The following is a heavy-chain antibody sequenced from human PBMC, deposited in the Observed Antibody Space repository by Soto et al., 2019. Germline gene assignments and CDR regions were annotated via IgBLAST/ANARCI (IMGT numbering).Heavy chain of an antibody. D-gene: IGHD5-18*01. J-gene: IGHJ4*02. V-gene: IGHV1-46*01. CDR1: GYTFTSYY. CDR3: ARVGDTAMVSSCFDC. Sequence: GASVKVSCKSSGYTFTSYYMHCVRQAPGQGLEWMGIINPSGGSTSYAQKFQGRVTMTRDTSTSTVYMELSSLRSEDTAVYYCARVGDTAMVSSCFDCWGQGTLVTVSS. CDR2: INPSGGST.